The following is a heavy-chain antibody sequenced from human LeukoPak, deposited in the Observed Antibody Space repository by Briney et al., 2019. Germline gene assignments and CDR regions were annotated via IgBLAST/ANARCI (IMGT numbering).Heavy chain of an antibody. CDR3: ARDRWYRSWFDP. Sequence: GGSLRLSCAASGFTFSSYGMHWVRQAPGKGLEWVAFIRYDRSNKYYADSVKGRFTISRDNSKNTLYLQMNSLRAEDTAVYYCARDRWYRSWFDPWGQGTLVTVSS. CDR1: GFTFSSYG. CDR2: IRYDRSNK. V-gene: IGHV3-30*02. D-gene: IGHD6-13*01. J-gene: IGHJ5*02.